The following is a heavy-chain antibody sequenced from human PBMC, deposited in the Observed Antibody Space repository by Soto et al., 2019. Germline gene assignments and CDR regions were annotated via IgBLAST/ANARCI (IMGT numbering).Heavy chain of an antibody. CDR3: ARLDRFLLYGMEV. D-gene: IGHD1-1*01. CDR2: IDPSDSYT. CDR1: GNSFTSYW. V-gene: IGHV5-10-1*01. J-gene: IGHJ6*02. Sequence: ESLKVFRKGCGNSFTSYWISWVPQMPGKGLEWVGRIDPSDSYTNYSPSFQGHVTISADKSISTAYLQWSSLKASDTAMYYCARLDRFLLYGMEVWGQGTTVTVSS.